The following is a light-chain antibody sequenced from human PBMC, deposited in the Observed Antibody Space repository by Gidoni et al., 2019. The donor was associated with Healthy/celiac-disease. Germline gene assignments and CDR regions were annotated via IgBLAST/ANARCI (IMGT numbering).Light chain of an antibody. CDR2: GAS. Sequence: ELVMTHSPATLSVSPGERATLSCRASQSVSSNLAWYQQKPGQAPRLLIDGASTRATGIPARFSGSGSGTEFTRTISSLQSEDFAVYYCQQYNNWPPLTFGGGTKVEIK. CDR3: QQYNNWPPLT. V-gene: IGKV3-15*01. J-gene: IGKJ4*02. CDR1: QSVSSN.